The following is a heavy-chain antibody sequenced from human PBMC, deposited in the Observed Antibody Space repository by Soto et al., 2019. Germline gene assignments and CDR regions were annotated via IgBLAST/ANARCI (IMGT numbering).Heavy chain of an antibody. J-gene: IGHJ4*02. Sequence: GESLRLSCVVSGFTFSNFAMSWVSQAPGKGLEWVSTLTGSSGVTYYADSVKGRFAISRDHSRNTLSLQMNSLTAEDTAVYYCANGGATYGLLTHDYWGQGTRVTVSS. CDR3: ANGGATYGLLTHDY. CDR2: LTGSSGVT. V-gene: IGHV3-23*01. D-gene: IGHD3-9*01. CDR1: GFTFSNFA.